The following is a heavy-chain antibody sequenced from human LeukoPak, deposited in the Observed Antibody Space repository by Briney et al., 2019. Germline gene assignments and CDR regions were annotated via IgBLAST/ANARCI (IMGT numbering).Heavy chain of an antibody. CDR3: ARSFGVVPPSIGYDAFDI. J-gene: IGHJ3*02. CDR1: GFTFSSYS. D-gene: IGHD3-3*01. Sequence: GGSLRLSCAASGFTFSSYSMNWVRQAPGKGLEWVSSISSSSSYIYYADSVKGRFTISRDNAKNSLYLQMNSLRAEDTAVYYCARSFGVVPPSIGYDAFDIWGQGTMVTVSS. CDR2: ISSSSSYI. V-gene: IGHV3-21*01.